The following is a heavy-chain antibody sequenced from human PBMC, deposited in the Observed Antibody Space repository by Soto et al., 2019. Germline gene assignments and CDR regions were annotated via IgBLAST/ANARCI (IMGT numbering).Heavy chain of an antibody. V-gene: IGHV3-30*18. Sequence: QVQLVESGGGVVQPGRSLRLSCAASGFTFSSYGMHWVRQAPGKGLEWVAVISYDGSNKYYADSVKGRFTSSRDNSKNTLYLQMNSLRAEDTAVYYCAKDRDYYYYGMAVWGKGTTVTVSS. CDR2: ISYDGSNK. CDR1: GFTFSSYG. CDR3: AKDRDYYYYGMAV. J-gene: IGHJ6*04. D-gene: IGHD3-10*01.